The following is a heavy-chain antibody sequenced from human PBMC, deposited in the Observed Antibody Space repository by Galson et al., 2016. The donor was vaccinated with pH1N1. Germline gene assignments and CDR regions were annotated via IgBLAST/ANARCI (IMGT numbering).Heavy chain of an antibody. CDR1: GYSFTSQW. D-gene: IGHD4-17*01. J-gene: IGHJ3*02. V-gene: IGHV5-51*03. CDR2: VNPGGSTI. Sequence: QSGAEVTKPGESLKISCKASGYSFTSQWIAWVRQVPGKGLEWVGVVNPGGSTIRYSPPFHGQVTISSDKSINIAYLQWISLRASDTATYYCARQYDFGDYRGDAFDIWGQGTVVIVSS. CDR3: ARQYDFGDYRGDAFDI.